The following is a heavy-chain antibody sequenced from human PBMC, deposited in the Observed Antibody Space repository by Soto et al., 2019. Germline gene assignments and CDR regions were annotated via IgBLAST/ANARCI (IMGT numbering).Heavy chain of an antibody. J-gene: IGHJ4*02. Sequence: AESLRLSCAVSGFTLSLFGISWVRQPPRKGLEWVANINEDGSEKFFADSVKGRLTTSRDNAKNSLSLQMNSLTADDTAAYYFVRTGWRRSWYYFDYWGEEPL. CDR2: INEDGSEK. CDR3: VRTGWRRSWYYFDY. D-gene: IGHD5-12*01. CDR1: GFTLSLFG. V-gene: IGHV3-7*03.